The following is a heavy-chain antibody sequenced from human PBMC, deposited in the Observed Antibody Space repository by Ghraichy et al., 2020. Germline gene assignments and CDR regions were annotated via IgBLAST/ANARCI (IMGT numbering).Heavy chain of an antibody. V-gene: IGHV4-59*01. Sequence: SETLSLTCSVSGGSINNYFWSWIRQSPGKGLEWIGYMYYSGGSSYNPSLKRRVTISVDTSKNQFSLNLKSVTAADTAVYYCARGLQDMYSLLQGEDIGDGFYLDYWGQGILDTVSS. CDR1: GGSINNYF. CDR3: ARGLQDMYSLLQGEDIGDGFYLDY. D-gene: IGHD2-21*02. J-gene: IGHJ4*02. CDR2: MYYSGGS.